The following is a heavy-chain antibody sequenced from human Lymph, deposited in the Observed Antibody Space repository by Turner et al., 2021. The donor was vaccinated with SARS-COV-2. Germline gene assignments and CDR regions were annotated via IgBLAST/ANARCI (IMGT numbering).Heavy chain of an antibody. CDR3: AKVRSIFGVVIGGMDV. J-gene: IGHJ6*02. D-gene: IGHD3-3*01. Sequence: QVQLAVSGGGVVQPGRSLRLFCAESGFTFSSYGMHWVRQAQGKGLEWVAVISYDGSNKYYADSVKGRFTISRDNSKNTLYLQMNSLRAEDTAVYYCAKVRSIFGVVIGGMDVWGQGTTVTVSS. V-gene: IGHV3-30*18. CDR1: GFTFSSYG. CDR2: ISYDGSNK.